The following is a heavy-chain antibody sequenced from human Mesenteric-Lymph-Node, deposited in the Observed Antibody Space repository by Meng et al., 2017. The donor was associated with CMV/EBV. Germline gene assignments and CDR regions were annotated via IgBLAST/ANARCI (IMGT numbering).Heavy chain of an antibody. CDR1: GLAFGSYA. Sequence: AASGLAFGSYAMRGVRRAPGRGVEWVGVISYDGSKKYYADSVRGRFAISRDNSKSTLYLQMNSLRVEDTAVYYCARDFSGWYGNFDYWGQGTLVTVSS. CDR3: ARDFSGWYGNFDY. J-gene: IGHJ4*02. CDR2: ISYDGSKK. V-gene: IGHV3-30*09. D-gene: IGHD6-19*01.